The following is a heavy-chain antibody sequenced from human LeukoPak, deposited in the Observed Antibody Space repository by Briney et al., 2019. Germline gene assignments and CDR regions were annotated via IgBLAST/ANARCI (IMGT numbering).Heavy chain of an antibody. CDR1: GLTYSSYW. D-gene: IGHD5-18*01. Sequence: GGSLRLSCAASGLTYSSYWMSWVRQAPGKGLEWVANIKKDGSEKYYVDSVKGRFTISRDNAKTSLYLQMNSLRAEDTAVYYCARDLSGVTGYTYGRGIDYWGQGTLVTVSS. CDR2: IKKDGSEK. J-gene: IGHJ4*02. CDR3: ARDLSGVTGYTYGRGIDY. V-gene: IGHV3-7*01.